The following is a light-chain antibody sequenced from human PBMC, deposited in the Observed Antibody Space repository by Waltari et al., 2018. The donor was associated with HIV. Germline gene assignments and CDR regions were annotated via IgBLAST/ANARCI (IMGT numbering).Light chain of an antibody. V-gene: IGLV3-21*02. CDR2: DDS. Sequence: SYVLTQPPSVSVAPGQTARITCGGDNIGNKSVHWYQQKPGQAPVLVVFDDSDRPSGIPWRFSGSNSGNTATLTVSRVEAGDEADYYCQVWDSGSDHPGVFGTGTKVTVL. CDR1: NIGNKS. CDR3: QVWDSGSDHPGV. J-gene: IGLJ1*01.